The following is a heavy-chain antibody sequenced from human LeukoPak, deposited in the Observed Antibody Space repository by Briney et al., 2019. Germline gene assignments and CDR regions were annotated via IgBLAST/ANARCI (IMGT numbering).Heavy chain of an antibody. V-gene: IGHV3-48*01. J-gene: IGHJ4*02. Sequence: KGRFTISRDNAKNSLYLQMNSLRAEDTAVYYCARSIMITFGGVGNYFDYWGQGTLVTVSS. CDR3: ARSIMITFGGVGNYFDY. D-gene: IGHD3-16*01.